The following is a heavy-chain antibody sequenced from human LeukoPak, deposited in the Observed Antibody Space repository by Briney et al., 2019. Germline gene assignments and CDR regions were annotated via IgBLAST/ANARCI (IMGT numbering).Heavy chain of an antibody. Sequence: PSETLSLTCAVYGGSFSGYYWSWIRQPPGKGLEWIGEINHSGSTNYNPSLKSRVTISVDTSKNQFSLKLSSVTAADTAVYYCARGLRRTSSGYYYDPYYFDYWGQGTLVTVSS. CDR2: INHSGST. V-gene: IGHV4-34*01. CDR3: ARGLRRTSSGYYYDPYYFDY. J-gene: IGHJ4*02. CDR1: GGSFSGYY. D-gene: IGHD3-22*01.